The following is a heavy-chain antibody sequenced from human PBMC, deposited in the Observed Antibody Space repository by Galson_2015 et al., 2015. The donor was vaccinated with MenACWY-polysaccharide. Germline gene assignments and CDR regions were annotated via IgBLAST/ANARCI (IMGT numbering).Heavy chain of an antibody. J-gene: IGHJ4*02. CDR1: GLTFRSHD. Sequence: SLRLSCAVSGLTFRSHDMNWVRQAPGKGLEWVSYIDTSGTSTKYADSVKGRFIMSRDNAKNSLYLQMDSLRLEDTAVYSCARDTPGSEDFDYWGQRSLVTVS. V-gene: IGHV3-48*03. CDR2: IDTSGTST. D-gene: IGHD2-8*02. CDR3: ARDTPGSEDFDY.